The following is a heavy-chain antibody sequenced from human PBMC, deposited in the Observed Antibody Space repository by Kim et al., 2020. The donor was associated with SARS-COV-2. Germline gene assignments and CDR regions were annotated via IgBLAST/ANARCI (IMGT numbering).Heavy chain of an antibody. V-gene: IGHV4-39*01. D-gene: IGHD1-26*01. CDR2: IHYRGSS. Sequence: SETLSLNCSVSGGSIVSTNVDWGWIRQPPGKGLEWIASIHYRGSSSYNPSLKSRVTISVDTTRNLFSLTLTSVTATDTAVYYCARPSSTGNFYYWGQGALVTVSS. CDR1: GGSIVSTNVD. CDR3: ARPSSTGNFYY. J-gene: IGHJ4*02.